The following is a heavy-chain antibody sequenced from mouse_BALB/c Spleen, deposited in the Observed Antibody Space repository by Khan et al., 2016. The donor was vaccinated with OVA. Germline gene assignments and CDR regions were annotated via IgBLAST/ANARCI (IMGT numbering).Heavy chain of an antibody. J-gene: IGHJ2*01. CDR3: ARIYGRDFDY. Sequence: EVQLQESGPGLVKPSQSLSLTCTVSGYSITSDYAWNWLRPPPGNKLEWMGYISYSGNTKYNPSLKSRITITRDTAENQFFLQLNSVTVEDTATYYCARIYGRDFDYWGQGTTLTVSS. CDR1: GYSITSDYA. V-gene: IGHV3-2*02. D-gene: IGHD1-1*01. CDR2: ISYSGNT.